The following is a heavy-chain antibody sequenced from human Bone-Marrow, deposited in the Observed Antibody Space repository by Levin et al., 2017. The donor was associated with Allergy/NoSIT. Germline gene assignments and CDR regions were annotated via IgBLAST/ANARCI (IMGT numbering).Heavy chain of an antibody. J-gene: IGHJ4*02. CDR1: GFIFSSQG. CDR3: AKWGPYGEVDY. Sequence: GESLKISYAASGFIFSSQGMHWVRQAPGKGLEWVAAISYDGSDKYYGDSVKGRFTISRDNSKNTLHLQMNSLRAEDTAVYYCAKWGPYGEVDYWGQGTLVTVSS. V-gene: IGHV3-33*05. CDR2: ISYDGSDK. D-gene: IGHD3-10*01.